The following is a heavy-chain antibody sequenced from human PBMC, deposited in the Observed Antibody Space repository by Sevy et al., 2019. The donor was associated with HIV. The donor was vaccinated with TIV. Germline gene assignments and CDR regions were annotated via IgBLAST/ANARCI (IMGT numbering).Heavy chain of an antibody. V-gene: IGHV3-23*01. CDR1: GFTFSSYA. CDR3: AKGTLVVPTVIYYYYGMSV. J-gene: IGHJ6*02. Sequence: GGSLRLSCAASGFTFSSYAMSWVRQAPGKGLEWVSAISHSGDGTYYANSVKGQFTISRDNSKNTLYLEMNSLRAEDTAVYYCAKGTLVVPTVIYYYYGMSVWGQGTTVTVSS. D-gene: IGHD2-2*02. CDR2: ISHSGDGT.